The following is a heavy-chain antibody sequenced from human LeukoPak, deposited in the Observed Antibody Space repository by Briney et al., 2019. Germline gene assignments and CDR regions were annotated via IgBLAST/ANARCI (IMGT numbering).Heavy chain of an antibody. J-gene: IGHJ3*02. Sequence: GGSLRLSCAASGISFSDAWMSWVRQAPGKGRECVGRIKTKTDGGTTDYAEAVKGRFTISRDDSKNQLYLQMNSLRTEDTAVYYCTTGDNEYAFDSWGQGTMVTVSS. CDR2: IKTKTDGGTT. D-gene: IGHD1-1*01. CDR3: TTGDNEYAFDS. V-gene: IGHV3-15*01. CDR1: GISFSDAW.